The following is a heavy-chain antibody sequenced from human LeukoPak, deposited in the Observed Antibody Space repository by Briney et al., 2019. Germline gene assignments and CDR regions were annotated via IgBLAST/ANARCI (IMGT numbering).Heavy chain of an antibody. Sequence: GGSLRLSCAVSGFTVSSNYMAWVRQAPGKGLEWVSVVYSGGTTYYADSVKGRFTISRDNSKNTLYLQMNSLRAEDTAMYYCAREGSYDSSTMWYFDSWGQGTLVTVSS. CDR1: GFTVSSNY. CDR3: AREGSYDSSTMWYFDS. V-gene: IGHV3-53*01. D-gene: IGHD3-22*01. J-gene: IGHJ4*02. CDR2: VYSGGTT.